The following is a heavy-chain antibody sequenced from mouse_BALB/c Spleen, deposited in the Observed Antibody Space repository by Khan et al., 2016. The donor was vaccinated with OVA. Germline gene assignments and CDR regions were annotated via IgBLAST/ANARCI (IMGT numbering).Heavy chain of an antibody. CDR3: ARWFDGYSSLYAMDY. J-gene: IGHJ4*01. CDR2: IWSDGST. D-gene: IGHD2-3*01. CDR1: GFSLTSYG. V-gene: IGHV2-6*02. Sequence: QVQLKESGPGLVAPSQSLSITCTVSGFSLTSYGVHWVRQPPGKGLEWLVVIWSDGSTNYNSVLKSRLNISKDNSKSQVFLKMNSLQTDDTAIYYGARWFDGYSSLYAMDYWGQGTSVTVSS.